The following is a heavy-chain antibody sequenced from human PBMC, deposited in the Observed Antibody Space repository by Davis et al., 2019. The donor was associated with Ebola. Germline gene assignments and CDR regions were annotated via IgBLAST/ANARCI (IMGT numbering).Heavy chain of an antibody. CDR3: AKDTNADSTGGDY. CDR2: IYRGGST. J-gene: IGHJ4*02. Sequence: PGGSLRLSCTVSGGSVSSGNYYWGWIRQAPGKGLEWVSVIYRGGSTYYADSVKGRFTISRDNPKNTLYLQMNSLRAEDTAVYYCAKDTNADSTGGDYWGQGTLVTVSS. V-gene: IGHV3-53*01. D-gene: IGHD4-17*01. CDR1: GGSVSSGNYY.